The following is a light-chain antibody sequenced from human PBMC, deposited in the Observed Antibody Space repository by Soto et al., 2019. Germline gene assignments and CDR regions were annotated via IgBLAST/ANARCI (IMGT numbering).Light chain of an antibody. CDR2: DVS. CDR3: SSYAGSITLYV. Sequence: QPVLTQPASVSGSPGQSITISCTGTSSDVGGYNYVCWYQQHPGKAPKLIIYDVSNRPSGVSNRFSGSKSGNTASLTISGLQAEDEADYYCSSYAGSITLYVFGTGTKLTVL. CDR1: SSDVGGYNY. V-gene: IGLV2-14*01. J-gene: IGLJ1*01.